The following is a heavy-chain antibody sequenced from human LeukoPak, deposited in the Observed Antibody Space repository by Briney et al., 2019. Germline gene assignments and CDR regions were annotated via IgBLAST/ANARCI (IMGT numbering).Heavy chain of an antibody. CDR1: GYTFTSYD. CDR2: INPNSGNT. V-gene: IGHV1-8*01. CDR3: AREVDILTVTYAFDI. J-gene: IGHJ3*02. D-gene: IGHD3-9*01. Sequence: SVKVSCKASGYTFTSYDINWVRQATGQGLEWMGWINPNSGNTGYAQKFQGRVTMTMNTSISTAYMELSSLRSEDTAVYYCAREVDILTVTYAFDIWGQGTMVTVSS.